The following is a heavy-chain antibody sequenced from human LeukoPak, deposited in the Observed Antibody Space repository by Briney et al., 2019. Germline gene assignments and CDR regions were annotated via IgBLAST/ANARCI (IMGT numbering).Heavy chain of an antibody. D-gene: IGHD1-1*01. CDR3: AKTTTTLHHYYYYMDV. V-gene: IGHV3-23*01. CDR1: GFTFSSYA. Sequence: GGSRRLSCAASGFTFSSYAMSWVRQAPGKGLEWVSAISGSGGSTYYADSVKGRFTISRDNSKNTLYLQMNSLRAEDTAVYYCAKTTTTLHHYYYYMDVWGKGTTVTVSS. CDR2: ISGSGGST. J-gene: IGHJ6*03.